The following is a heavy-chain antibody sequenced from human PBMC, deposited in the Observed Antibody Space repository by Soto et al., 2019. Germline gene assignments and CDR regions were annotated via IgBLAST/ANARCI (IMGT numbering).Heavy chain of an antibody. CDR2: IDPSDSYT. J-gene: IGHJ6*02. D-gene: IGHD3-10*01. CDR3: ARDRGSYYYYGMDV. V-gene: IGHV5-10-1*01. CDR1: GYSFTSYW. Sequence: PGESLKISCNGSGYSFTSYWISWVRQMPGKGLEWMGRIDPSDSYTNYSPSFQGHVTISADKSISTAYLQWSSLKASDTAMYYCARDRGSYYYYGMDVWGQGTTVTVSS.